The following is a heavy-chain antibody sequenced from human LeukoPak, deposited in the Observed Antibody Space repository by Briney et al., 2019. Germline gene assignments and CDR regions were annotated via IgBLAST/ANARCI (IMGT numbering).Heavy chain of an antibody. Sequence: GGSLRLSCAASGFTFSNAWMSWVRQAPGKGLEWVGRIKSKTDGGTTDYAAHVKGRFIISRDDSKNTLYLQMNSLKTEDTAVYYCNTDAALNYCSGGSCQSGRVYWGQGTQVTVSS. J-gene: IGHJ4*02. CDR3: NTDAALNYCSGGSCQSGRVY. V-gene: IGHV3-15*01. CDR1: GFTFSNAW. D-gene: IGHD2-15*01. CDR2: IKSKTDGGTT.